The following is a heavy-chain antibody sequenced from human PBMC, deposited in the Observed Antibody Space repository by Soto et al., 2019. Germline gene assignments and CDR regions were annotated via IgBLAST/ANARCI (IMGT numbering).Heavy chain of an antibody. CDR3: ARGTVTKLGGYFDL. Sequence: QVQLQESGPGLVKPSQTLSLTCTVSGGSISSGGYYWSWIRQHPGKGLEWIGYIYYSGSTYYNPSLQGRVTISVDTSKNQFSLKLSSVTAADTAVYYCARGTVTKLGGYFDLWGRGTLVTVSS. CDR1: GGSISSGGYY. V-gene: IGHV4-31*03. D-gene: IGHD4-4*01. CDR2: IYYSGST. J-gene: IGHJ2*01.